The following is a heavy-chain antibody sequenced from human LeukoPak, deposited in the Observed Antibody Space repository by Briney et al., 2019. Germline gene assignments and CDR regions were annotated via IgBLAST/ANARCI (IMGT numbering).Heavy chain of an antibody. CDR3: ARGSNSVAY. D-gene: IGHD4-23*01. J-gene: IGHJ4*02. CDR2: ISHSGDT. Sequence: PSETLSFTCAVYGGSFSGYYWSWIRQPPGEGLEWVGEISHSGDTNYNPSLKSRVTISVDTSKNQFSLNLSSVTAADTAVYYCARGSNSVAYWGQGTLATVSS. CDR1: GGSFSGYY. V-gene: IGHV4-34*01.